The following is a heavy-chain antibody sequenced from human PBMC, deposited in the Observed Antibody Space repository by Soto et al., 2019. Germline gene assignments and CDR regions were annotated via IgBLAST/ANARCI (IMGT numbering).Heavy chain of an antibody. CDR1: GFTFSTYA. Sequence: EVHLLESGGGLVQPGGSLRLSCAASGFTFSTYAMTWVRQAPGKGLEWVSTISGNGDKTYYADSVKGRLTISRDNSRSTLFLQMNSLRAEDTAVYFCAKDSGYSQTHALDIWGQGTMVTVSS. D-gene: IGHD5-12*01. V-gene: IGHV3-23*01. J-gene: IGHJ3*02. CDR2: ISGNGDKT. CDR3: AKDSGYSQTHALDI.